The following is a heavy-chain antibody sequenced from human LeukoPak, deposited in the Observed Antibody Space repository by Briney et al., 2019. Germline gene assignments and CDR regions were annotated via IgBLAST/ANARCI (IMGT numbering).Heavy chain of an antibody. CDR1: GGSISSYY. Sequence: PETLSLTCTVSGGSISSYYWSWIRQPPGKGLEWIGYIYYSGSTNYNPSLKSRVTISVDTSKNQFSLKPSSVTAADTAVYYCAREVGGYSSSWYGDYFDYWGQGTLVTISS. CDR2: IYYSGST. J-gene: IGHJ4*02. V-gene: IGHV4-59*01. CDR3: AREVGGYSSSWYGDYFDY. D-gene: IGHD6-13*01.